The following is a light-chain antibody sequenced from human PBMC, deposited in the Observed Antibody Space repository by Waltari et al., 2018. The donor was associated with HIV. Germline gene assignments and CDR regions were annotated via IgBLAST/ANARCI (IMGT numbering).Light chain of an antibody. CDR1: QSLVHSDGKTY. V-gene: IGKV2D-29*01. CDR3: MQSIQLPRT. Sequence: VMTQNPVSLSVTPGQPASISCRSRQSLVHSDGKTYFYWFLQKSGQPPQLLVYEVSNRFSGVPDRFSGSGSGTDFTLKISRVEAEDVGVYYCMQSIQLPRTFGQGTKVEIK. J-gene: IGKJ1*01. CDR2: EVS.